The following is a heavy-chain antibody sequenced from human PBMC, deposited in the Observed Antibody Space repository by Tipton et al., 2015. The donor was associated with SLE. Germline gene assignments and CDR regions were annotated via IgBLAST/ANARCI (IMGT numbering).Heavy chain of an antibody. CDR3: ARVRAYAGAFDI. J-gene: IGHJ3*02. Sequence: LRLSCAVYGGSFSGYYWGWIRQPPGKGLEWIGSIYYSGSTYYNPSLKSRVTISVDTSKNQFSLKLSSVTAADTAVYYCARVRAYAGAFDIWGQGTMVTVSS. V-gene: IGHV4-34*01. D-gene: IGHD2-8*01. CDR1: GGSFSGYY. CDR2: IYYSGST.